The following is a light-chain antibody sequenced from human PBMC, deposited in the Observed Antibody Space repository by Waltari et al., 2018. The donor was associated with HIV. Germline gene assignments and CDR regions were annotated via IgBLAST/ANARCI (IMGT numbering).Light chain of an antibody. CDR3: QIYDSSLSGSVV. CDR2: GN. CDR1: SSNIGARFD. V-gene: IGLV1-40*01. Sequence: QSVLTQPPSVSGAPGQTVTISCTGSSSNIGARFDVHWYQQIPGTAPKLLMYGNNRPSGVPDRFSGSKSGTSASLAITGLQAEDEADYYCQIYDSSLSGSVVFGGGTKLTVL. J-gene: IGLJ2*01.